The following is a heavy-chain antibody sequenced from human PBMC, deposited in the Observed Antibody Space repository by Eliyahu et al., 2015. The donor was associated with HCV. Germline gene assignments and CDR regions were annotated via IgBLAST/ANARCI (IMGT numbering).Heavy chain of an antibody. V-gene: IGHV4-59*01. D-gene: IGHD6-19*01. CDR1: GGXISXSY. CDR2: IYYSGST. J-gene: IGHJ5*02. CDR3: ASGGGGIAVAGTGGWFDP. Sequence: QVQLQESGPGLVKPSETLSLTCTXSGGXISXSYWSWIRPPPGKGLEWIAYIYYSGSTNYNPSLKSRVSISVDTSKNQFSLKLSSVTAADTAFYYCASGGGGIAVAGTGGWFDPWGQGTLVTVSS.